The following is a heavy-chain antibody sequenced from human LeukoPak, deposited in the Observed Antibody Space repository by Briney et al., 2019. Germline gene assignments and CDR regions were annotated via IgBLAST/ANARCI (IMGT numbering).Heavy chain of an antibody. CDR2: IHRSGSP. J-gene: IGHJ4*02. Sequence: PSETLSLTCTVSLDSTTSNFWSWVRQSPGKGLEWIGEIHRSGSPNYNPSLQSRVTISIDRSRNQIALELSSVTAADTAVYYCAREILGGFNPGAYWGQGTLVTVSS. CDR3: AREILGGFNPGAY. V-gene: IGHV4-4*02. D-gene: IGHD1-14*01. CDR1: LDSTTSNF.